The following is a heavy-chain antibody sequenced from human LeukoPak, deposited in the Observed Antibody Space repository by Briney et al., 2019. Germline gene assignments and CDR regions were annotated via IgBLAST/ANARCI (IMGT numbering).Heavy chain of an antibody. D-gene: IGHD5-18*01. CDR2: FDPEDGET. CDR1: EYTLTELS. Sequence: ASVKVSCKVSEYTLTELSMHWVRQAPGKGLEWMGGFDPEDGETIYAQKFQGRVTMTEDTSTDTAYMELSSLRSEDTAVYYCATEKVGRRGIQLWLYYGMDVWGQGTTVTVSS. V-gene: IGHV1-24*01. CDR3: ATEKVGRRGIQLWLYYGMDV. J-gene: IGHJ6*02.